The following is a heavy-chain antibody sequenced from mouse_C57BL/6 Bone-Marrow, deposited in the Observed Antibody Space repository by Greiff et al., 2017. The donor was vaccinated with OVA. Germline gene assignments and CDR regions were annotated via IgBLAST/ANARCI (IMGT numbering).Heavy chain of an antibody. D-gene: IGHD4-1*01. CDR3: ATNCAGYFDV. V-gene: IGHV1-61*01. CDR1: GYTFTSYW. J-gene: IGHJ1*03. CDR2: IYPSDSET. Sequence: QVQLQQPGAELVRPGSSVKLSCKASGYTFTSYWMDWVKQRPGQGLEWIGNIYPSDSETHYNQKFKDKATLTVDKSSSTAYMQLSSLTSEDSAVYDCATNCAGYFDVWGTGTTVTVSS.